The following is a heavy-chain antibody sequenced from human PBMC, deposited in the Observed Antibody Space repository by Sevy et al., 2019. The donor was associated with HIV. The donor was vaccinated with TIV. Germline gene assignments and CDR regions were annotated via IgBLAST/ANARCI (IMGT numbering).Heavy chain of an antibody. CDR2: IYHSGST. CDR3: ARGVRSVGAPNFDY. CDR1: GYSIISGYY. D-gene: IGHD2-21*01. J-gene: IGHJ4*02. Sequence: SETLSLTCAVSGYSIISGYYWGWIRQPPGKGLEWIGNIYHSGSTYYNPSLKSRVTISLDTSKNQFSLWLSSVTAADTAVYYCARGVRSVGAPNFDYWGQGTLVTVSS. V-gene: IGHV4-38-2*01.